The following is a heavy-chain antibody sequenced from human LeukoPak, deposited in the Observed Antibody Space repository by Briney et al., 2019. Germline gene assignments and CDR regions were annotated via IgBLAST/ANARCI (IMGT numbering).Heavy chain of an antibody. Sequence: PSETLSLTCTVSGGSISSSSYYWGWIRQPPGKGLEWIGSIYYSGTTHYNPSLKSRVTISVDTSKNQFSLKLSSVTAADTAVYYCARQREYDFWSGYYPYWGQGTLVTVSS. D-gene: IGHD3-3*01. J-gene: IGHJ4*02. CDR3: ARQREYDFWSGYYPY. CDR1: GGSISSSSYY. CDR2: IYYSGTT. V-gene: IGHV4-39*01.